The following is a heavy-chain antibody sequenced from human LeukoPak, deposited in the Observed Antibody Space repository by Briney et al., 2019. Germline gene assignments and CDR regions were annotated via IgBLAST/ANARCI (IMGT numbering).Heavy chain of an antibody. Sequence: GGSLRLSCATSGFNFRGYWMSWVRQAPGKGLEWVANIKQDGSEKNYVDSVKGRFTISRDNAKNSLYLGMNSLRAEDTAVYYCYCAVEDYWGQGTLVTVSS. J-gene: IGHJ4*02. CDR2: IKQDGSEK. V-gene: IGHV3-7*01. D-gene: IGHD2-15*01. CDR1: GFNFRGYW. CDR3: YCAVEDY.